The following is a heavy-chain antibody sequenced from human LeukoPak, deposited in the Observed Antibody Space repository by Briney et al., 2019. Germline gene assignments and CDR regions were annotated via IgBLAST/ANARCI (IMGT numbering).Heavy chain of an antibody. CDR2: IRYDGSKK. D-gene: IGHD3-10*01. J-gene: IGHJ4*02. V-gene: IGHV3-30*02. Sequence: GGSLRLSCAASGSTFSSHGMHWVRQAPGKGLDWVASIRYDGSKKFYADSVKGRFTISRDNSKNTLDLQMNSLRTDDTAVYYCAKVDDYYGSGSYLVDSWGQGTLVTVSS. CDR1: GSTFSSHG. CDR3: AKVDDYYGSGSYLVDS.